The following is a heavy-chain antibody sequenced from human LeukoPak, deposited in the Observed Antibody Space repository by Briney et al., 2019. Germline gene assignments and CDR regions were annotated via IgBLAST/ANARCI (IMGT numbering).Heavy chain of an antibody. CDR2: INPKSGVT. CDR1: GYTFTSYA. D-gene: IGHD5-18*01. J-gene: IGHJ5*02. V-gene: IGHV1-2*02. Sequence: ASVKVSCKASGYTFTSYAMNWVRRAPGQGLEWMGWINPKSGVTNYAQKFQGRVTLTRDTSISTAYMDLSRLTSNDTAVYYCARERPDTVMMMGRFDPWGQGTQVTVSS. CDR3: ARERPDTVMMMGRFDP.